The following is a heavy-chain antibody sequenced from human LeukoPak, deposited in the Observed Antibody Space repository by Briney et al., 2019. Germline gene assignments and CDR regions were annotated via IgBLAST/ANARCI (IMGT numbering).Heavy chain of an antibody. Sequence: GGSLRLSCAASGFTFGIYSMNWVRQAPGTGLEWVSSIGPSSGDIYYADSVEGRFTISRDNDKNSLYLQMNSLRAEDTAVYYCARDRGARGRGLVWGQGTQVTVSS. V-gene: IGHV3-21*01. CDR3: ARDRGARGRGLV. D-gene: IGHD3-10*01. CDR2: IGPSSGDI. CDR1: GFTFGIYS. J-gene: IGHJ4*02.